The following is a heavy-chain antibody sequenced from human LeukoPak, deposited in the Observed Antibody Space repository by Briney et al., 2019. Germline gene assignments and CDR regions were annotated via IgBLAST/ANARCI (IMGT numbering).Heavy chain of an antibody. V-gene: IGHV3-33*06. CDR2: IWYDGSNK. CDR1: GFTFSSYV. CDR3: AKGDWNDPGSTGFDY. D-gene: IGHD1-1*01. Sequence: GGSLRLSCAASGFTFSSYVMHWVRQAPGKGLEWVAVIWYDGSNKYYADSVKGRFTISRDNSKNTLYLQMNSLRAEDTAVYYCAKGDWNDPGSTGFDYWGQGTLVTVSS. J-gene: IGHJ4*02.